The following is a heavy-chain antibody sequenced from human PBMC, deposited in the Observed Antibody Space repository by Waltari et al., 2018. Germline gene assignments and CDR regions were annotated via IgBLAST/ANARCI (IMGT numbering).Heavy chain of an antibody. CDR3: ARHGVIAVAGSDAFDI. D-gene: IGHD6-19*01. Sequence: QLQLQESGPGLVKPSETLSLTCSVSVGSISSNSYYWGWIRQSPGKGLEWIGSIYYSGSTYSNPSLKSRVTISVDTSKNQFSLKLRSVTVADTAVYYCARHGVIAVAGSDAFDIWGQGTRVTVSS. J-gene: IGHJ3*02. V-gene: IGHV4-39*01. CDR2: IYYSGST. CDR1: VGSISSNSYY.